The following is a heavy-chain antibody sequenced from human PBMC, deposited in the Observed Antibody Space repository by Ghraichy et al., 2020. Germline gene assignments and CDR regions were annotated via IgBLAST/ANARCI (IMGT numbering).Heavy chain of an antibody. CDR2: ISGSGGST. Sequence: GGSLRLSCAASGFTFSTYAMSWVRQAPGKGLEWVSAISGSGGSTYYADSVKGRFTISRDNSKNTLYLQMNSLRVEDTAVYYCAKALSEQQLEYFDYWGQGTLVTVSS. CDR3: AKALSEQQLEYFDY. J-gene: IGHJ4*02. D-gene: IGHD6-13*01. V-gene: IGHV3-23*01. CDR1: GFTFSTYA.